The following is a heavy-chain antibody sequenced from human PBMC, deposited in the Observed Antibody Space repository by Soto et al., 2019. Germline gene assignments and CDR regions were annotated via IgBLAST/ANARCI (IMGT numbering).Heavy chain of an antibody. CDR3: AKRRGAGGHFDY. CDR2: VSIGGST. V-gene: IGHV3-23*01. J-gene: IGHJ4*02. Sequence: DVQLLESGGGLVQPEGSLRLSCAASGFTFSSYAMGLVRQGPGKGLEWVAVVSIGGSTHYADSVRGRFTISRDNSKNTLSLQMNSPTAEDTAVYFCAKRRGAGGHFDYWGQGALVTVSS. CDR1: GFTFSSYA. D-gene: IGHD2-15*01.